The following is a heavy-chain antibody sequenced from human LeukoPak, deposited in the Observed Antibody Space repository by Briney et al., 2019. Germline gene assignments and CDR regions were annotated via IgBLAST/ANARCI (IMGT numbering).Heavy chain of an antibody. Sequence: GGSLGLSCATSGFPFNYAWMSWVRQAPGKGLEWVGHSTSTTSGETTGYTAPVKGRFIISRDDSRSTLYLQMTSLMVEDTAVYYCATERGYSYGPLDYWGQGALVIVSS. CDR2: STSTTSGETT. CDR3: ATERGYSYGPLDY. J-gene: IGHJ4*02. CDR1: GFPFNYAW. V-gene: IGHV3-15*05. D-gene: IGHD5-18*01.